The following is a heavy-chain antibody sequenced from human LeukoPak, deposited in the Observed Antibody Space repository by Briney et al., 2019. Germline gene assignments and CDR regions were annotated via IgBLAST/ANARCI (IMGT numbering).Heavy chain of an antibody. D-gene: IGHD1-20*01. Sequence: PGGSLRLSCAASGFTFSSYGMHWVRQAPGKGLEWVAVISYDGSNKYYADSVKGRFTISRDNSKNTLYLQMNSLRAEDTAVYYCARGYNWNRLDHWGQGTLVTVSS. CDR3: ARGYNWNRLDH. V-gene: IGHV3-30*03. CDR2: ISYDGSNK. J-gene: IGHJ4*02. CDR1: GFTFSSYG.